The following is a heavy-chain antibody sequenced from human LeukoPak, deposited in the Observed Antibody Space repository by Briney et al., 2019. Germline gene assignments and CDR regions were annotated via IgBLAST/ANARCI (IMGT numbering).Heavy chain of an antibody. CDR2: IYTSGST. V-gene: IGHV4-4*07. J-gene: IGHJ5*02. CDR1: GGSISSYY. Sequence: SETLSLTCTVSGGSISSYYWSWIRQPAGKGLEWIGRIYTSGSTNYNPSLKSRVTMSVDTSKNQFSLKLSSVTAADTAVYYCARDYNSGYSNWFDPWGQGTMVTVSS. D-gene: IGHD3-22*01. CDR3: ARDYNSGYSNWFDP.